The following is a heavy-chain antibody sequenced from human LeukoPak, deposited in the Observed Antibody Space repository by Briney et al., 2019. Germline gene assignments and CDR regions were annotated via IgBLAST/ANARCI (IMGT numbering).Heavy chain of an antibody. CDR1: GGTFSSYA. J-gene: IGHJ3*02. CDR3: ARGTFVVVTATGDAFDI. V-gene: IGHV1-69*13. D-gene: IGHD2-21*02. CDR2: IIPIFGTA. Sequence: SVEVSCKASGGTFSSYAISWVRQAPGQGLEWMGGIIPIFGTANYAQKFQGRVTITADESSSTAYMELSSLRSEDTAVYYCARGTFVVVTATGDAFDIWGQGTMVTVSS.